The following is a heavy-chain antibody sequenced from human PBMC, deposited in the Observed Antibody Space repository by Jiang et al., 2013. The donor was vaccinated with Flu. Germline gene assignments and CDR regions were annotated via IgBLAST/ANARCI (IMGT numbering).Heavy chain of an antibody. J-gene: IGHJ5*02. D-gene: IGHD3-10*01. V-gene: IGHV3-15*01. Sequence: EWVGRIKSKTDGGTTDYAAPVKGRFTISRDDSKNTLYLQMNSLKTEDTAVYYCTTVRGFSGSTPFDPWGQGTLVTVSS. CDR3: TTVRGFSGSTPFDP. CDR2: IKSKTDGGTT.